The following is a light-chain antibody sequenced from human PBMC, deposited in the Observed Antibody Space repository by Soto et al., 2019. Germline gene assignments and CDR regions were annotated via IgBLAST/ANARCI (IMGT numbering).Light chain of an antibody. CDR2: AAS. J-gene: IGKJ1*01. CDR3: QQYYSYPWT. V-gene: IGKV1-8*01. CDR1: QGISSY. Sequence: AIRMTQSPSSFSASTGDRVTITCRASQGISSYLAWYQQKPGKAPKLLIYAASTLQSGVPSRFSGSGSGTEFTLTISCLQSEDFATYCCQQYYSYPWTFGQGTKVEIK.